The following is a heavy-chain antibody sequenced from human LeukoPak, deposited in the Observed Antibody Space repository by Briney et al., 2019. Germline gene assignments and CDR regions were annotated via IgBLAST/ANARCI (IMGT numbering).Heavy chain of an antibody. J-gene: IGHJ4*02. V-gene: IGHV4-59*01. Sequence: PSETLSLTCTVSGGSISSYYWSWIRQPPGKGLEWIGYIYYSGSTNYNPSLKIRVTISVDTSKNQFSLKLSSVTAADTAVYYRARASVQLLNIDYWGQGTLVTVSS. D-gene: IGHD5-18*01. CDR1: GGSISSYY. CDR3: ARASVQLLNIDY. CDR2: IYYSGST.